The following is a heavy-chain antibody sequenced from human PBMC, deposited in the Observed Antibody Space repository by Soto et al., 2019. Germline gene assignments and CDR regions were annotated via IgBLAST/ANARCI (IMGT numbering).Heavy chain of an antibody. D-gene: IGHD6-19*01. J-gene: IGHJ4*02. CDR3: ARVCSSGTGTYYYFDY. Sequence: QVQLQQWGAGLLKPSETLSLTCAVYGGSFSGYYWSWIRQPPGKGLEWIGEINHSGSTNYNPSLKSRVTISVDTSKNQFSLKLSSVTAADTAVYYCARVCSSGTGTYYYFDYWGQGTLVTVSS. CDR1: GGSFSGYY. V-gene: IGHV4-34*01. CDR2: INHSGST.